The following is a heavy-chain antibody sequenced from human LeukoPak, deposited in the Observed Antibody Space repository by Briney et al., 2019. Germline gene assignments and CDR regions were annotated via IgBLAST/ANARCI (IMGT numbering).Heavy chain of an antibody. J-gene: IGHJ3*02. V-gene: IGHV4-30-4*01. D-gene: IGHD2-2*01. CDR3: AREHYNCSTTSCYPDAIDI. CDR1: GGSISSGDYY. CDR2: IYYSGNT. Sequence: PSETLSLTCTVSGGSISSGDYYWSWIRQPPGKGLEWIGYIYYSGNTYYNPSLKSRVTISVDTSKNQFSLKLSSVTAADTAVYFCAREHYNCSTTSCYPDAIDIWGQGTMVTVSS.